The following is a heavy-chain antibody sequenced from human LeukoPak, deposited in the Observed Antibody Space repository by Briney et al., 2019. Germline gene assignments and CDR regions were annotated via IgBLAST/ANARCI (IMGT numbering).Heavy chain of an antibody. D-gene: IGHD6-13*01. CDR2: ISGSGGST. J-gene: IGHJ4*02. CDR1: GFTFSSYA. V-gene: IGHV3-23*01. Sequence: PGGSLRLSCAASGFTFSSYAMSWVRQPPGKGLEWVSAISGSGGSTYYADSVKGRFTISRDNSKNTLYLQMNSLRAEDTAVYYCAKGLELAAAGTFYFDYWGQGTLVTVSS. CDR3: AKGLELAAAGTFYFDY.